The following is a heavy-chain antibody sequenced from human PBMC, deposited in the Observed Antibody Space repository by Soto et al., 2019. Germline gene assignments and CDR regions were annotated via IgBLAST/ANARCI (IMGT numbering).Heavy chain of an antibody. Sequence: EVQLLESGGVLVQPGGSLRLSCAASGFTFSSYAMSWVRQAPGKGLEWDSAISGSGGSTYYADSVKGRFTISRDNSKNPLYLQMNSLRAEDTAVYYCAKDRSGYSTVTTPGYWGQGTLVPVSS. D-gene: IGHD4-17*01. CDR1: GFTFSSYA. V-gene: IGHV3-23*01. CDR3: AKDRSGYSTVTTPGY. J-gene: IGHJ4*02. CDR2: ISGSGGST.